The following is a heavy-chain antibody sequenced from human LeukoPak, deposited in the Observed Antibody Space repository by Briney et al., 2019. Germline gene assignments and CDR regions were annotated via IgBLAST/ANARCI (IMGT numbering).Heavy chain of an antibody. J-gene: IGHJ3*02. Sequence: SETLSLTCAVSGGSISTYYWSWIRQHPGKGLEWIGYIYTSGSTNYNPSLKSRVTISVDTSKNQFSLKLSSVTAADTAVYYCARHVSAFDIWGQGTMVTVSS. V-gene: IGHV4-4*09. CDR1: GGSISTYY. CDR3: ARHVSAFDI. D-gene: IGHD3-10*02. CDR2: IYTSGST.